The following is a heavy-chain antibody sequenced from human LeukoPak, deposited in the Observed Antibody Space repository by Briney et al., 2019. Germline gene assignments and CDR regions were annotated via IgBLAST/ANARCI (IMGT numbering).Heavy chain of an antibody. CDR3: ARDVGATTSYFDY. V-gene: IGHV4-59*01. D-gene: IGHD1-26*01. J-gene: IGHJ4*02. Sequence: SETLSLTCSVSGGSISSSHWNWIRQPPGKGLEWIEYIYYTGSTNYNPSLKSRVTISLDTSKNQFSLRLSSVTAADTAVYYYARDVGATTSYFDYWGQGTLVTVSS. CDR1: GGSISSSH. CDR2: IYYTGST.